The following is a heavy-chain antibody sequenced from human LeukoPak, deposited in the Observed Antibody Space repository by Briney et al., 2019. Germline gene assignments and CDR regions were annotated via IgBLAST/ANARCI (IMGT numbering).Heavy chain of an antibody. D-gene: IGHD2/OR15-2a*01. V-gene: IGHV7-4-1*02. CDR2: INTNTGNP. CDR3: AREATLDAFDI. J-gene: IGHJ3*02. CDR1: GYTFTSYA. Sequence: ASVKVSCKASGYTFTSYAMNCVRQAPVQGLEWMGWINTNTGNPTYAQGFTGRFVFSLDTSVSTAYLQISSLKAEDTAVYYCAREATLDAFDIWGQGTMVTVSS.